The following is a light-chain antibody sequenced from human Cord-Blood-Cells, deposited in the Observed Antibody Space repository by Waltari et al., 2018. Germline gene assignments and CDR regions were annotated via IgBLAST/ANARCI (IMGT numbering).Light chain of an antibody. CDR2: DAS. J-gene: IGKJ2*01. CDR3: QQRSNWPPMYT. CDR1: QRVSSY. V-gene: IGKV3-11*01. Sequence: EIVLTQSPATLSLSPGERATLSLRASQRVSSYLAWYQQKPGQAPRLLIYDASNRATGIPARFSGSGSGTDFTLTISSLEPEDFAVYYCQQRSNWPPMYTFGQGTKLEIK.